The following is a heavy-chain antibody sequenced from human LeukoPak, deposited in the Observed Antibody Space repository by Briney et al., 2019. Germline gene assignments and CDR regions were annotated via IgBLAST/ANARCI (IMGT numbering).Heavy chain of an antibody. CDR3: ARLLSKGHGMDV. CDR1: GGSISSSSYY. D-gene: IGHD4-11*01. J-gene: IGHJ6*02. CDR2: IYYSGST. Sequence: SETLSLTCTVSGGSISSSSYYWGWIRQPPGKGLEWIGSIYYSGSTYYNPSLKSRVTISVDTSKNQFSLKLSSVTAADTAVYYCARLLSKGHGMDVWGQGTTVTVSS. V-gene: IGHV4-39*07.